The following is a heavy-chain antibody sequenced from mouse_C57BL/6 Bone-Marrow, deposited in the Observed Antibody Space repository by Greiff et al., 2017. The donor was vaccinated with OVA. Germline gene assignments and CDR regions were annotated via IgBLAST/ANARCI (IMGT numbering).Heavy chain of an antibody. D-gene: IGHD1-1*01. J-gene: IGHJ4*01. CDR1: GFSLTSYG. CDR2: IWRGGST. V-gene: IGHV2-5*01. Sequence: VQLQQSGPGLVQPSQSLSITCTDSGFSLTSYGVHWVRQSPGKGLEWLGVIWRGGSTDYNEAFMSRLSITKDNSKSQVFFKMNSLQADDTAIYYCANYYYGSSYVGDAMDYWGQGTSVTVSS. CDR3: ANYYYGSSYVGDAMDY.